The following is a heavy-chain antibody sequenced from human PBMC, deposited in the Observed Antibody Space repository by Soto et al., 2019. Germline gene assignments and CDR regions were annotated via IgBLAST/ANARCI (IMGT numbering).Heavy chain of an antibody. J-gene: IGHJ4*02. CDR3: ARLGLDLDFDH. V-gene: IGHV1-69*01. Sequence: QVQLVQSGPEVKKPGSSLKVSCKSYGDSFSRFAVSWLRRAPGEGLEWMGGIIPVTGTANYIDKFRGRLTITADESSSTVYMELSSLRSEDTAVYYCARLGLDLDFDHWGQGTLVTVSS. CDR1: GDSFSRFA. CDR2: IIPVTGTA.